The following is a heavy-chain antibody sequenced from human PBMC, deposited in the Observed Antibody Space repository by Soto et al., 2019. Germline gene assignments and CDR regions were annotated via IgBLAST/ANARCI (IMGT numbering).Heavy chain of an antibody. V-gene: IGHV4-31*03. CDR2: IYYSGST. Sequence: SETLSLTCTVSGGSISSGGYYWSWIRQHPGKGLEWIGYIYYSGSTYYNPSLKSRVTISVDTSKNQFSLKLSSVTAADTAVYYCARGLRFGELTWCDPWCQGTLVTVS. J-gene: IGHJ5*02. CDR3: ARGLRFGELTWCDP. D-gene: IGHD3-10*01. CDR1: GGSISSGGYY.